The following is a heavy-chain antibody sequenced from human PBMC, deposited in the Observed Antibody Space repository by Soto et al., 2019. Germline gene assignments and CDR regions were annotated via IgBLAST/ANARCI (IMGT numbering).Heavy chain of an antibody. J-gene: IGHJ6*02. CDR2: INPNSGDT. Sequence: ASVKVSYKASGYIFTGYHIHWVRQAPGRGLEWMGWINPNSGDTEYAQNFQGRVTMTRDTSFNLVYMEMSGLMSDDTAVYYCARDARGTRGFDEMDIWGQGTTVTVSS. CDR1: GYIFTGYH. V-gene: IGHV1-2*02. CDR3: ARDARGTRGFDEMDI. D-gene: IGHD3-9*01.